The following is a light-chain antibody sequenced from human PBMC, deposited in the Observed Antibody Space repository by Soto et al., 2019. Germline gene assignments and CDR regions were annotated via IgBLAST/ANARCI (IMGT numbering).Light chain of an antibody. CDR1: SSDVGGYSY. CDR2: EVT. CDR3: SSFERGGTRV. J-gene: IGLJ2*01. Sequence: QSALTQPASVSGSPGQSITISCTGTSSDVGGYSYVSWYQQHPGKAPKLIIYEVTSRPSGVSSRFSGSKSGNTASLTISGLQTEDEADYYCSSFERGGTRVIGGGTKLTVL. V-gene: IGLV2-14*01.